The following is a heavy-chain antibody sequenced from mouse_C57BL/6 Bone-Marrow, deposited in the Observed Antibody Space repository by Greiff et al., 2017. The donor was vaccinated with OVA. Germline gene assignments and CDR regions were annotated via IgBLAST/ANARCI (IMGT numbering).Heavy chain of an antibody. Sequence: EVQLQQSGTVLARPGASVKMSCKTSGYTFTSYWMHWVKQRPGQGLEWIGAIYPGNSDTSYNQKFKGKAKLTAVTSASTAYMELSSLTNEDSAVYYCAITTVVKLNYWGQGTTLTVSS. J-gene: IGHJ2*01. CDR2: IYPGNSDT. V-gene: IGHV1-5*01. D-gene: IGHD1-1*01. CDR3: AITTVVKLNY. CDR1: GYTFTSYW.